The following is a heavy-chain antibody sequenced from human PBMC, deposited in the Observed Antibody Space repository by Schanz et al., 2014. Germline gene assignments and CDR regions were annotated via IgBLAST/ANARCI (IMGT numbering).Heavy chain of an antibody. V-gene: IGHV1-46*03. CDR1: GYTFTSYY. D-gene: IGHD6-13*01. Sequence: QVQLVQSGAEVKKPGASVKVSCKASGYTFTSYYMHWVRQAPGQGLEWMGIINPSGGSTSYAQKLQGRVTMTSDTSTSTVYMELSSLRSEDTAVYYCARDGEAAAGCDYWGQGTLVTVSS. CDR3: ARDGEAAAGCDY. CDR2: INPSGGST. J-gene: IGHJ4*02.